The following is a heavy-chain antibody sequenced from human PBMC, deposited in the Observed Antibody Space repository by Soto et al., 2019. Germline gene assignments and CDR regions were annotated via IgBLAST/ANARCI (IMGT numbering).Heavy chain of an antibody. CDR1: GFIVSSDY. J-gene: IGHJ4*02. CDR2: IYSDGTI. V-gene: IGHV3-53*01. D-gene: IGHD2-15*01. Sequence: EVQLVESGGGLIQPGGSLRLSCAASGFIVSSDYMNWVRQAPGKGLEWVSIIYSDGTIDYADSVRGRFTISRDNSKNPGYLQIDSLRVEDTAVYCCARGGARSGFSYWGQGNLVTVSS. CDR3: ARGGARSGFSY.